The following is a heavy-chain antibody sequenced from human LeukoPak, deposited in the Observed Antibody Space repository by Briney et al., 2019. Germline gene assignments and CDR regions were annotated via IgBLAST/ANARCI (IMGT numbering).Heavy chain of an antibody. V-gene: IGHV3-23*01. D-gene: IGHD6-13*01. CDR3: AGGEGAAGIYDAFDF. Sequence: GGSLRLSCAASTSMFSSYAMTWVRQAPGKGLQWISTITGSGSRINYADSVKGPFTLSRDNSKHTLHLPMNSLGAEDTAVYYCAGGEGAAGIYDAFDFWGQGTLVTVSS. CDR2: ITGSGSRI. CDR1: TSMFSSYA. J-gene: IGHJ3*01.